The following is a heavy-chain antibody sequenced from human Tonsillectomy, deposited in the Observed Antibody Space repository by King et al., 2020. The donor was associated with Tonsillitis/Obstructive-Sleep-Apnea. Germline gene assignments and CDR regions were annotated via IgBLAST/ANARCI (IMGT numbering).Heavy chain of an antibody. V-gene: IGHV1-58*01. CDR1: GFTFTSSA. J-gene: IGHJ6*03. CDR3: AADGWELDYYYYYMDV. D-gene: IGHD1-26*01. Sequence: QLVQSGPEVKKPGTSVKVSCKASGFTFTSSAVQWVRQARGQRLEWIGWIVVGSGNTNYAQKFQERVTITRDMSTSPAYMELGRLRSEDTAVYYCAADGWELDYYYYYMDVWGKGTTVTVSS. CDR2: IVVGSGNT.